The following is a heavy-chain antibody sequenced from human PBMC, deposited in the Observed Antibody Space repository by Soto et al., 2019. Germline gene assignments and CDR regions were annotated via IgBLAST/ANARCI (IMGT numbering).Heavy chain of an antibody. D-gene: IGHD6-19*01. Sequence: QVQLVESGGGVVQPGGSLRLSCAASGFTFSNYGMHWVRQAPGKGLEWLAVISYDGRNKYYADSVKDRFTISRDNSKKTLYLQMDGLRPEDTAVYYWAKDFELAVAGTFVYWGQGTLVTVSS. CDR1: GFTFSNYG. V-gene: IGHV3-30*18. CDR3: AKDFELAVAGTFVY. CDR2: ISYDGRNK. J-gene: IGHJ4*02.